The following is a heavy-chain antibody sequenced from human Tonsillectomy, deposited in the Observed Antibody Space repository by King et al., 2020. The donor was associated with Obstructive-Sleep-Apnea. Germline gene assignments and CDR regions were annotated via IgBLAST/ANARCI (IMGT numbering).Heavy chain of an antibody. CDR1: GFTFISYA. V-gene: IGHV3-23*04. J-gene: IGHJ4*02. CDR2: IMGRGGST. D-gene: IGHD3-10*01. CDR3: ANDPYGPYYLDY. Sequence: VQLVESGGGLVQPGGSLRVSCAASGFTFISYAMNLVRHAPGKGLEWVSGIMGRGGSTYYADSVKGRFTISRDNSKSTLYLQMNSLRAEDTAVYYCANDPYGPYYLDYWGQGTLVTVPS.